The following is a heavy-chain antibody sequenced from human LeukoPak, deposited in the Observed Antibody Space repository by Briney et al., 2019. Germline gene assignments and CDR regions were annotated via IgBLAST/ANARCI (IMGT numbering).Heavy chain of an antibody. CDR1: GYTFNIYD. CDR3: VRGGFSSGYAY. CDR2: VSTSDGKT. J-gene: IGHJ4*02. D-gene: IGHD5-18*01. Sequence: ASVKVSCKASGYTFNIYDISWVRQAPGQGLGWMGWVSTSDGKTNYAQKVGGRVTMTTDTSTTTAYMELRSLRSDDTAVYYCVRGGFSSGYAYWGQGTLVTVSS. V-gene: IGHV1-18*01.